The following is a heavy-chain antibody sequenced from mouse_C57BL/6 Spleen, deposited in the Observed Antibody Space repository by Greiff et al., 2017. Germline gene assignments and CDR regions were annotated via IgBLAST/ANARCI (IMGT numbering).Heavy chain of an antibody. D-gene: IGHD1-1*01. Sequence: VQLQQSGAELVKPGASVKLSCKASGYTFTSYWMHWVKQRPGQGLEWIGMIHPNSGSTNYNEKFKSKATLTVDKSSSTAYMQLSSLTSEDSAVYYCAREGTVVAPYWGQGTTLTVSS. V-gene: IGHV1-64*01. CDR2: IHPNSGST. J-gene: IGHJ2*01. CDR3: AREGTVVAPY. CDR1: GYTFTSYW.